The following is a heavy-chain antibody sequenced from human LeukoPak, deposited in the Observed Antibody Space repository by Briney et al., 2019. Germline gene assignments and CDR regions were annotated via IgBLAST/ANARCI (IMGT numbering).Heavy chain of an antibody. CDR1: GGSISSYY. CDR2: IYYSGST. CDR3: ARIRVSRGSWYYPDWFDP. D-gene: IGHD6-13*01. Sequence: SETLSLTCTVSGGSISSYYWSWIRQPPGKGLEWIGYIYYSGSTNYNPSLKSRVTISVDTSKNQFSLKLSSVTAADTAVYYCARIRVSRGSWYYPDWFDPWGQGTLVTVSS. J-gene: IGHJ5*02. V-gene: IGHV4-59*08.